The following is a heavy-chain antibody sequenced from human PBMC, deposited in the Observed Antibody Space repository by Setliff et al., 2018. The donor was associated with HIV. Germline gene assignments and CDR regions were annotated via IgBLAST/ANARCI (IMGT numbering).Heavy chain of an antibody. Sequence: ASVKVSCKASGYTSTRNQIHWVRQAPGQGLEWMGIINPSGGSAAYAEKFRGRVTMTSDTSTNTVYMELRSLRSEETAVFYCARDGGDGSGYYYADYWGQGTLVTVPQ. D-gene: IGHD3-22*01. V-gene: IGHV1-46*01. CDR3: ARDGGDGSGYYYADY. J-gene: IGHJ4*02. CDR2: INPSGGSA. CDR1: GYTSTRNQ.